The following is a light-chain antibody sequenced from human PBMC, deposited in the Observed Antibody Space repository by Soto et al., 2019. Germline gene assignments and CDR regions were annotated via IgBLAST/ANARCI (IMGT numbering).Light chain of an antibody. CDR1: SCDIGYYTY. V-gene: IGLV2-14*01. CDR3: NSYSTTSSLYV. Sequence: QSALTQPASVSGSPGQSITISCTGTSCDIGYYTYVSWYQQHPGKAPKLLIYEVSSRPSGVSGRFSGSKSGNTASLTISGLQAEDEADYYCNSYSTTSSLYVFGAGTKVTVL. J-gene: IGLJ1*01. CDR2: EVS.